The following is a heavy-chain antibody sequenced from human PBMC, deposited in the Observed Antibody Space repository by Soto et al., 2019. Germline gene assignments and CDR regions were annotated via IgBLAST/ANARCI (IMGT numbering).Heavy chain of an antibody. CDR3: ARDREQSPDP. J-gene: IGHJ5*02. Sequence: ASVKVSCKASGYTFDGYGITWVRQAPGQGLEWMGWINPNSGGTNYAQKFQGRVTMTRDTSISTAYMELSRLRSDDTAVYYCARDREQSPDPWGQGTLVTVSS. V-gene: IGHV1-2*02. CDR1: GYTFDGYG. D-gene: IGHD1-1*01. CDR2: INPNSGGT.